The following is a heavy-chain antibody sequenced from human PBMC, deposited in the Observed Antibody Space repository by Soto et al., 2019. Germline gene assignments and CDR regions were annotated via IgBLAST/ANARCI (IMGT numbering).Heavy chain of an antibody. CDR2: IDTAGAT. CDR3: VGQRREYRNNYYSFYALDV. CDR1: GFTFSTYD. D-gene: IGHD4-4*01. V-gene: IGHV3-13*04. J-gene: IGHJ6*02. Sequence: AGSLRLSCAASGFTFSTYDMHWIRQTTGKRLEWVSGIDTAGATYYPASVKGRFAISRENAKNSLYLQLNSLTAADTAVYYSVGQRREYRNNYYSFYALDVLGQVNPVTV.